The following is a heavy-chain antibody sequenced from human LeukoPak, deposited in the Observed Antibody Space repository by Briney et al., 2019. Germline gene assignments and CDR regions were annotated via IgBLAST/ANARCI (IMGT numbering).Heavy chain of an antibody. Sequence: SVKVSCKASGGIFSSYAINWVRQAPGQGLEWMGRIIPIFGSANYAQKFQGRVTITADKSTRTAYMELSSLRSEDTALYYCAKGSRLREGGSYRFWGQGTLVTVSS. CDR2: IIPIFGSA. V-gene: IGHV1-69*06. CDR1: GGIFSSYA. J-gene: IGHJ4*02. CDR3: AKGSRLREGGSYRF. D-gene: IGHD3-16*02.